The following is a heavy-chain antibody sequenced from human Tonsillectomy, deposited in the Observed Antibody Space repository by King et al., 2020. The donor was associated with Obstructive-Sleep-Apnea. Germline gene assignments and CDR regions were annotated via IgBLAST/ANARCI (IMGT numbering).Heavy chain of an antibody. D-gene: IGHD5-12*01. Sequence: QLQESGPGLVKPSETLSLTCTVSGASISSYQWNWIRQPPGKGLEWIGYLYYSGSTNYNPPLKSRVTISVYMCENQFSLKLSSVTAADTAVYFCARQVATGYFEYWGQGTLVTVSS. CDR2: LYYSGST. J-gene: IGHJ4*02. V-gene: IGHV4-59*08. CDR3: ARQVATGYFEY. CDR1: GASISSYQ.